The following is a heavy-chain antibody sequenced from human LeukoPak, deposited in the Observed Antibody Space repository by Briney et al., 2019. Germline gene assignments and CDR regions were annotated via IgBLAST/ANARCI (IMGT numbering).Heavy chain of an antibody. CDR2: IYTSGST. V-gene: IGHV4-4*07. J-gene: IGHJ4*02. CDR3: ARVGDGGDFDY. Sequence: SETLSLTCTVSGGSISSYYWSWIRQPAGKGLEWIGRIYTSGSTNYNPSLKSRGTMSVDTSQNQFSLKLSSVTAADRAVYYCARVGDGGDFDYWAKETLVTVS. CDR1: GGSISSYY. D-gene: IGHD3-10*01.